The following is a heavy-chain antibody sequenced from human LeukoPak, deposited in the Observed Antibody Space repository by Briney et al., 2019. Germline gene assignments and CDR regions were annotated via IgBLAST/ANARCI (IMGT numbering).Heavy chain of an antibody. V-gene: IGHV1-8*01. CDR2: MSPKSGHT. CDR1: GYSFTRYD. CDR3: VGGAPNWGFDY. J-gene: IGHJ4*02. D-gene: IGHD7-27*01. Sequence: ASVKVSCKPSGYSFTRYDINWVRESTEQGLEWMGWMSPKSGHTGYAQNFQGRVTMTRNTSISTAYMELSSLRSEDTAVYYCVGGAPNWGFDYWGQGTLVTVSS.